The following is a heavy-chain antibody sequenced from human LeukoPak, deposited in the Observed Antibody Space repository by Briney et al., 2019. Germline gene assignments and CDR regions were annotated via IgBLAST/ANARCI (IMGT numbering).Heavy chain of an antibody. Sequence: GGSLRLSCAASGFTFSSYSMHWVRQAPGKGLEWVAVIWYDGSNKYYADSVKGRFTISRDNSKNTLYLQMNSLRAEDTAVYYCASTSGWYEPIDYWGQGTLVTVSS. CDR1: GFTFSSYS. CDR2: IWYDGSNK. J-gene: IGHJ4*02. D-gene: IGHD6-19*01. V-gene: IGHV3-33*01. CDR3: ASTSGWYEPIDY.